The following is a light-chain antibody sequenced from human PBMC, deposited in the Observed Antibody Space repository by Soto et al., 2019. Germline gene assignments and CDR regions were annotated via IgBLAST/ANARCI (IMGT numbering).Light chain of an antibody. CDR3: QQYGNSPRT. CDR2: AAS. Sequence: EIVLTQSPGTLSLSPGERASLSCRASQSFNSAHLAWYQQKPGQAPRLLIYAASRRATGIPDRFSGSGSATDFTLTIARLEPEDFAVYYCQQYGNSPRTFCPGTNVDIK. V-gene: IGKV3-20*01. J-gene: IGKJ1*01. CDR1: QSFNSAH.